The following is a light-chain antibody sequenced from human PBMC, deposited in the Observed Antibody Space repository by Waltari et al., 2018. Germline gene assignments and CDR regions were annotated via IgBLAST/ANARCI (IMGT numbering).Light chain of an antibody. V-gene: IGLV1-44*01. CDR1: NSNIGSNT. CDR2: SND. CDR3: ATWDDRLTGVV. J-gene: IGLJ2*01. Sequence: QSVLTQPPSASGTPGQRVTISCSGSNSNIGSNTVNWYQQLPGTAPRPLIYSNDHRPSGVPDRFSGSKSGTSASLAISGLQSEDEADYYCATWDDRLTGVVFGGGTKVTVL.